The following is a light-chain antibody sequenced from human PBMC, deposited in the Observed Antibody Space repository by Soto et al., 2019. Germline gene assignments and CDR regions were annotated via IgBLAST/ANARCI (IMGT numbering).Light chain of an antibody. J-gene: IGKJ1*01. V-gene: IGKV1-5*01. CDR3: QQLRT. CDR1: QIISSW. CDR2: DAS. Sequence: DIQMTQSPSTLSGSVGDRVTITCRASQIISSWLAWYQQKPGKAPKLLIYDASSLESGVPSRFSGSGSGTEFTLTISSLQHDDFATYYCQQLRTFGQGTQVDIK.